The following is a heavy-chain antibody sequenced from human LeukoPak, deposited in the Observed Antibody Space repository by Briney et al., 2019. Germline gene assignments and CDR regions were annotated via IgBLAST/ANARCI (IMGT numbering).Heavy chain of an antibody. CDR1: GFTVSSNS. D-gene: IGHD7-27*01. CDR2: SSYGGNT. J-gene: IGHJ3*02. CDR3: AKELLVGTAFDI. V-gene: IGHV3-66*01. Sequence: GGSLRLSCVASGFTVSSNSMSWVRQAPGKGLEWVSVSSYGGNTFYADSVKGRFTISRDNPKNTLYLQMNSLRAEDTAVYYCAKELLVGTAFDIWGQGTMVTVSS.